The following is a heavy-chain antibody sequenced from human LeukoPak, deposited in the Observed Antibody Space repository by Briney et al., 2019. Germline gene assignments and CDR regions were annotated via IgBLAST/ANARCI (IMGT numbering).Heavy chain of an antibody. J-gene: IGHJ4*02. Sequence: GGPLRLSCAASGFTFINYAMIWVRQPPGRGRELGSAIDRGDGTYYADYVKGRFTIYRDNSKKTLYLQMNSLRAEDRAVYYCAKGPQGEWGQGTLVTVSS. V-gene: IGHV3-23*01. CDR1: GFTFINYA. D-gene: IGHD3-16*01. CDR2: IDRGDGT. CDR3: AKGPQGE.